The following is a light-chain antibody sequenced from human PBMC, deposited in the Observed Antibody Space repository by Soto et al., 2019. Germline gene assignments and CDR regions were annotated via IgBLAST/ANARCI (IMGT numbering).Light chain of an antibody. J-gene: IGKJ1*01. Sequence: DIQMTQSPSTLSASVGDRVTITCRASQSISSRLAWYQQKPGKAPKLLIYDASSLESGVPSRFSGSGSGTEFTHNISSLQPDDFATYYCQQYNSYLWTFGQGTKVEIK. V-gene: IGKV1-5*01. CDR3: QQYNSYLWT. CDR1: QSISSR. CDR2: DAS.